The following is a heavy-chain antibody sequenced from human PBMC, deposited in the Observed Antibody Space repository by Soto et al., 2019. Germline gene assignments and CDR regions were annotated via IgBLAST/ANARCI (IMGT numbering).Heavy chain of an antibody. CDR1: GFTLSNTG. J-gene: IGHJ5*02. CDR2: IPYDGSGE. V-gene: IGHV3-30*18. D-gene: IGHD6-19*01. Sequence: QVQLVESGGGVVQPGRSLRLSCVASGFTLSNTGMHWVRQAPGKGLEWVAMIPYDGSGEYYADSVRGRFTISRDNSKNTLYLQMSSLRPEDTSVYYCAKAWGSHGWFNYFGPWGQGTLVTVSS. CDR3: AKAWGSHGWFNYFGP.